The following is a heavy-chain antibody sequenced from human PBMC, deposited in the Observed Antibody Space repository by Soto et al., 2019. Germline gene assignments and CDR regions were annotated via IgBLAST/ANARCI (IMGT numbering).Heavy chain of an antibody. Sequence: GGSLRLSCAASEFTFSTHAMTWVRQAPGKGLEWVSSISGSGGSTYYADSVKGRFTISRNNSKNTLYLQMNSLRAEDAAVYSCAKAGYCVSTSCYFPFDYWGQGTLVTVSS. CDR2: ISGSGGST. D-gene: IGHD2-2*01. CDR1: EFTFSTHA. J-gene: IGHJ4*02. V-gene: IGHV3-23*01. CDR3: AKAGYCVSTSCYFPFDY.